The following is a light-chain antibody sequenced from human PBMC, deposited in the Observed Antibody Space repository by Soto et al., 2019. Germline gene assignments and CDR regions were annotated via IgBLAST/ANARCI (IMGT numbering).Light chain of an antibody. CDR2: AAS. V-gene: IGKV1-39*01. CDR1: QSISNH. Sequence: EIQVTQSPSYLSASVEDRVIITCRASQSISNHLNWYQQKPGKAPKLLIFAASSLQRGVPARFSGSGYGPEFTLTISSLQPDDFATLYFQQYSTYSRAFGQGTKVDIK. J-gene: IGKJ1*01. CDR3: QQYSTYSRA.